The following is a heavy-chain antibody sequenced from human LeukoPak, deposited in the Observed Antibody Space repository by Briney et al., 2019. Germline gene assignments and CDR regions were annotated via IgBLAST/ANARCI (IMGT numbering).Heavy chain of an antibody. CDR1: GFTFSDYG. D-gene: IGHD7-27*01. Sequence: GGSLRLSCAASGFTFSDYGMHWVRQAPGKGLEWVAFIRYDGSNTYYIDSVKGRFTISRDNSKNTLYLQMNSLRAEDTAVYYCAKEERLGIDYWGQGTLVTVSS. J-gene: IGHJ4*02. V-gene: IGHV3-30*02. CDR2: IRYDGSNT. CDR3: AKEERLGIDY.